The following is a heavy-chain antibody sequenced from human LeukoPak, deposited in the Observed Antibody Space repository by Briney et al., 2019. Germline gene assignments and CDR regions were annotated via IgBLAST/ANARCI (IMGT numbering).Heavy chain of an antibody. J-gene: IGHJ5*02. Sequence: GRSLRLSCAASGCTFNIYAMHWVRQSPGKGLEWVANIKQDGSEKYYVDSVKGRFTISRDNAKNSLYLQMNSLRAEDTAVYYCARDVSRYGSGSYRLNWFDPWGQGTLVTVSS. D-gene: IGHD3-10*01. CDR1: GCTFNIYA. CDR3: ARDVSRYGSGSYRLNWFDP. CDR2: IKQDGSEK. V-gene: IGHV3-7*03.